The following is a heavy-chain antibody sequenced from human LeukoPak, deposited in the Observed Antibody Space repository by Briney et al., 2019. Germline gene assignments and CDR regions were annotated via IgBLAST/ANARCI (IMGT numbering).Heavy chain of an antibody. CDR1: GGTFSSYA. CDR3: ARARDWAGYSYGFYY. Sequence: SVKVSRKASGGTFSSYAISWVRQAPGQGLEWMGGIIPIFGTANYAQKFQGRVTITADESTSTAYMELSSLRSEDTAVYYCARARDWAGYSYGFYYWGQGTLVTVSS. CDR2: IIPIFGTA. D-gene: IGHD5-18*01. V-gene: IGHV1-69*13. J-gene: IGHJ4*02.